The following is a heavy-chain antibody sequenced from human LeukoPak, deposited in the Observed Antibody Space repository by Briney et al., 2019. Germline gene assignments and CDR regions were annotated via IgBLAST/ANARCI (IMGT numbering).Heavy chain of an antibody. Sequence: GGSLRLSCIVSGFTFNGYWMSWVRQAPGRGLEWVANMKHDGSEEDYMDSVKGRFTISRDNAKNSLFLQMSSLRAEDTAVYYCARAKWDLLRPATPAFDYWGQGTQVTVSS. CDR1: GFTFNGYW. CDR2: MKHDGSEE. CDR3: ARAKWDLLRPATPAFDY. D-gene: IGHD1-26*01. V-gene: IGHV3-7*04. J-gene: IGHJ4*02.